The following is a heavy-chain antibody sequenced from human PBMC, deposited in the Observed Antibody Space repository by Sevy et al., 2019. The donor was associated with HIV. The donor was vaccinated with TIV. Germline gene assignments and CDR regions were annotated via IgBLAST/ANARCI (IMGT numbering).Heavy chain of an antibody. V-gene: IGHV3-30*02. J-gene: IGHJ3*02. CDR3: ARDRKVLLVVYAIPFDAFDI. D-gene: IGHD2-8*02. CDR2: IRNDGSHE. CDR1: GFTFSNHA. Sequence: GGSLRLSCTASGFTFSNHAMHWVRQGPGKGPEGVAFIRNDGSHEYYADSVKGRFTISRDNSKNTLYLQMNSLRPEDTAVYYCARDRKVLLVVYAIPFDAFDIWGQGTMVTVSS.